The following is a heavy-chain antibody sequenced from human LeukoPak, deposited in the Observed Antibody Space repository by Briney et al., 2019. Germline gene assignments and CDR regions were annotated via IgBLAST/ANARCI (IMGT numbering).Heavy chain of an antibody. Sequence: SETLSLTCTVSGGSISSYYWSWIRQPPGKGLEWIGYIYYSGSTNYNPSLKSRVTISVDTSKNQFSLKLSSVTAADTAVYYCARVYSYGGGYFDYWGQGTLVTVSS. D-gene: IGHD5-18*01. CDR3: ARVYSYGGGYFDY. J-gene: IGHJ4*02. CDR1: GGSISSYY. V-gene: IGHV4-59*01. CDR2: IYYSGST.